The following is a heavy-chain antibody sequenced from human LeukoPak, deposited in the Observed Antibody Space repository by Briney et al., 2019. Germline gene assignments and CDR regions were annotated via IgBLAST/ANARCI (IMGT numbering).Heavy chain of an antibody. Sequence: ASVKVSCKTSAYSFSNYGFNWVRQAPGQGLEWMGWISAYNGNTKHAQKLQGRFTMSTDTSTSTAYMKLRSLTSDDTAVYYCARDLDGSGSYYTDYWGQGTLVTVSS. CDR2: ISAYNGNT. CDR1: AYSFSNYG. CDR3: ARDLDGSGSYYTDY. J-gene: IGHJ4*02. V-gene: IGHV1-18*01. D-gene: IGHD3-10*01.